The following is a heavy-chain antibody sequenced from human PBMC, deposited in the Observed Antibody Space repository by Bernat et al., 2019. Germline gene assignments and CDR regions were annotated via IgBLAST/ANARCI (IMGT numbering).Heavy chain of an antibody. CDR1: GFTFSSYA. D-gene: IGHD2-21*01. Sequence: EVQLLESGGGLVQPGGSLRLSCAASGFTFSSYAMSWVRQAPGKGLEWVSVIYSGGSIYYADSVKGRFTISRDNSKNTLYLQMNSLRAEDTAVYYCARDFLRVSGQYWGQGTLVTVSS. CDR2: IYSGGSI. J-gene: IGHJ1*01. CDR3: ARDFLRVSGQY. V-gene: IGHV3-23*03.